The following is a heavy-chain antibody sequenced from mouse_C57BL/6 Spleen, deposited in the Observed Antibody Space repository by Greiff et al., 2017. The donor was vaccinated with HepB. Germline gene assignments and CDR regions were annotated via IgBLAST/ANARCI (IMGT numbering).Heavy chain of an antibody. CDR1: GYTFTSYW. Sequence: QVQLKQPGAELVKPGASVKLSCKASGYTFTSYWMQWVKQRPGQGLEWIGEIDPSDSYTNYNQKFKGKATLTVDTSSSTAYMQLSSLTSEDSAVYYCARPGQRSQSFAYWGQGTLVTVSA. CDR2: IDPSDSYT. J-gene: IGHJ3*01. CDR3: ARPGQRSQSFAY. D-gene: IGHD3-3*01. V-gene: IGHV1-50*01.